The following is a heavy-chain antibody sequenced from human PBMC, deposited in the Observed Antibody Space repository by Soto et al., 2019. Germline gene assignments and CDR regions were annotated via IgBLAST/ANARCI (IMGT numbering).Heavy chain of an antibody. CDR1: GFTFSDYY. CDR3: ARAASAAGSRYFDY. V-gene: IGHV3-11*06. CDR2: ISSTSRHA. D-gene: IGHD6-13*01. J-gene: IGHJ4*02. Sequence: LRLSCAASGFTFSDYYVTWIRQAPGKGLEWLSYISSTSRHADYADSVKGRFTISRDNANNSLYLQMNSLRVDDTAVYFCARAASAAGSRYFDYWGQGALVTVSS.